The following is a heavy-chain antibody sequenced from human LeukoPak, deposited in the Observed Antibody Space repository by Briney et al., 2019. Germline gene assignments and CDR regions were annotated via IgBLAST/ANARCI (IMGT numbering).Heavy chain of an antibody. D-gene: IGHD4-17*01. CDR1: GYSFTSYW. V-gene: IGHV5-51*01. Sequence: GESLKISCKGSGYSFTSYWIGWVRQMPGKGLEWMGIFYPGDSDTRYSPSFQGQVTISADKSISTAYLQWSSLKASDTAMYYCARHSMTTVTSGWFDPWGQGTLVTVSS. CDR3: ARHSMTTVTSGWFDP. CDR2: FYPGDSDT. J-gene: IGHJ5*02.